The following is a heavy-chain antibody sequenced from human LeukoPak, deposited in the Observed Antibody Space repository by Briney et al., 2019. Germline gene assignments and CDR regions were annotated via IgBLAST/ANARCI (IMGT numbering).Heavy chain of an antibody. CDR1: GGSISSGAYY. D-gene: IGHD6-13*01. J-gene: IGHJ4*02. CDR3: ARGRLGAFGSSWTEPIDY. Sequence: SETLSLTCTVSGGSISSGAYYWSWIRQHPGKGLEWIGYIYYSGSTYYNPSLRSRVTISVDTSKNQFSLKLSSVTAADTAVYYCARGRLGAFGSSWTEPIDYWGQGALVAVSS. CDR2: IYYSGST. V-gene: IGHV4-31*03.